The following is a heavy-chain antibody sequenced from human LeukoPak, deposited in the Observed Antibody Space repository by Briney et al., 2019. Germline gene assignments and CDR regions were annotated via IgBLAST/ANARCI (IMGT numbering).Heavy chain of an antibody. J-gene: IGHJ5*02. CDR3: ARDRSYGSGTTGGFDP. Sequence: ASVKVSCKASGYTFTGYYMHWVRQAPGQGLEWMGWINPNSGGTNYAQKFQGRVTMTRDTSISTASMELSSLKSDDTAVYYCARDRSYGSGTTGGFDPWGQGTLVTVSS. D-gene: IGHD3-10*01. CDR2: INPNSGGT. V-gene: IGHV1-2*02. CDR1: GYTFTGYY.